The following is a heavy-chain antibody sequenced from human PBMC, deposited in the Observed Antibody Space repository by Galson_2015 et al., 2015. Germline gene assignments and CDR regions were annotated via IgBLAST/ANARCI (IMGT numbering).Heavy chain of an antibody. CDR1: GGSFSTYA. V-gene: IGHV1-69*06. Sequence: SVKVSCKASGGSFSTYAIGWVRQVPGQGLEWMGGITPIFGTVNYAQKFQGRVTITADKSTTTAYMEVIRLGSEDTAIYYCARASQDCSRATCPYTYWGQGTLVTVSS. CDR2: ITPIFGTV. D-gene: IGHD2-2*01. J-gene: IGHJ1*01. CDR3: ARASQDCSRATCPYTY.